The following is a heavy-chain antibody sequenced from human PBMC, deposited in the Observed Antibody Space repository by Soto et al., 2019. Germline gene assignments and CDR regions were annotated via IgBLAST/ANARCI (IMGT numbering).Heavy chain of an antibody. CDR1: GYSFTSYW. J-gene: IGHJ6*02. V-gene: IGHV5-10-1*01. Sequence: PGESLKISCKGSGYSFTSYWISWVRQMPGKGLEWMGRIDPSDSYTNYSPSFQGHVTISADKSISTAYLQWSSLKASDTAMYYCARECSGGSCYLESTYYYCCGMDVWGQGTTVTVSS. D-gene: IGHD2-15*01. CDR2: IDPSDSYT. CDR3: ARECSGGSCYLESTYYYCCGMDV.